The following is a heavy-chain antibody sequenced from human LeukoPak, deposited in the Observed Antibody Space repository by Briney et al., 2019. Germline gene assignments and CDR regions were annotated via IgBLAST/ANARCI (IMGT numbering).Heavy chain of an antibody. CDR1: GYTFTSYD. J-gene: IGHJ6*03. Sequence: ASVKVSCKASGYTFTSYDINWVRQAPGQGLEWMGWMNPNSGNTGYAQKFQGRVTMTRHTSISTAYMELSSLRSEDTGVYYCVRGRRYCGYDYFYYYYYRDVWGKGTTVTVSS. V-gene: IGHV1-8*01. CDR2: MNPNSGNT. D-gene: IGHD5-12*01. CDR3: VRGRRYCGYDYFYYYYYRDV.